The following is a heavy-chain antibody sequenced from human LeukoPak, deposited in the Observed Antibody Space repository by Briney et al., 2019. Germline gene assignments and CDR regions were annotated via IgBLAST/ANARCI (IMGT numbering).Heavy chain of an antibody. D-gene: IGHD1-26*01. Sequence: HSGGSLRLSCAASGFTFDDYAMLWVRQAPGEGLEWVSGISWNSGSIGYADSVKGRFTISRDNAKNSLYLQMNSLRAEDTALYYCAKDIRLGGSYYFSLSDAFDIWGQGTMVTVSS. CDR2: ISWNSGSI. J-gene: IGHJ3*02. CDR1: GFTFDDYA. V-gene: IGHV3-9*01. CDR3: AKDIRLGGSYYFSLSDAFDI.